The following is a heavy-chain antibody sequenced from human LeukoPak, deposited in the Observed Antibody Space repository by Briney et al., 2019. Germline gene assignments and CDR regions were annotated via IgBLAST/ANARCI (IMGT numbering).Heavy chain of an antibody. V-gene: IGHV4-59*08. Sequence: SETLSLTRTVSGGSISSYYWNWIRQPPGKGLEWIGYMYYSGSTNYNPSLKSRVTISVDTSKNQFSLRLTSVTAADTAVYYCVRRRIAAAGYDAFDIWGQGTMVTVSS. D-gene: IGHD6-13*01. CDR2: MYYSGST. CDR3: VRRRIAAAGYDAFDI. CDR1: GGSISSYY. J-gene: IGHJ3*02.